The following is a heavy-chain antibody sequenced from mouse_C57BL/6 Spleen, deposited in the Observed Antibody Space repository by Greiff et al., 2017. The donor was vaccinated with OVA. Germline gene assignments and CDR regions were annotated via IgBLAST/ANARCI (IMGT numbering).Heavy chain of an antibody. Sequence: QVQLQQPGTELVKPGASVKLSCKASGYTFTSYWMHWVKQRPGQGLEWIGNINPSNGGTNYNEKFKSKATLTVDKSSSTAYMQLSSLTSEDSAVYYCARSFYYDGYYPHYFDYWGQGTTLTVSS. CDR2: INPSNGGT. CDR1: GYTFTSYW. J-gene: IGHJ2*01. D-gene: IGHD2-3*01. CDR3: ARSFYYDGYYPHYFDY. V-gene: IGHV1-53*01.